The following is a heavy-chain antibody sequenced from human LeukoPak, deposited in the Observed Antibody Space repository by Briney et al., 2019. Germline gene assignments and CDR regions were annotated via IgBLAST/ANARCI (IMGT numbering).Heavy chain of an antibody. CDR1: GGSISSYY. V-gene: IGHV4-59*01. D-gene: IGHD5-24*01. J-gene: IGHJ4*02. Sequence: PSETLSLICTVSGGSISSYYWSWIRQPPGKGLEWIGYIYYSGSTNYNPSLKSRVTISVDTSKNQFSLKLSSVTAADTAVYYCARTALDGYNPNFDYWGQGTLVTVSS. CDR2: IYYSGST. CDR3: ARTALDGYNPNFDY.